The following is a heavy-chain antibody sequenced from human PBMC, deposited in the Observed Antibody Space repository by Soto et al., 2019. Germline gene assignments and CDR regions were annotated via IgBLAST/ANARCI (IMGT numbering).Heavy chain of an antibody. V-gene: IGHV1-8*01. CDR1: GYTFTSYD. CDR2: MNPNSGNT. D-gene: IGHD6-13*01. Sequence: GASGKVSCKASGYTFTSYDINWVRQATGQGLEWMGWMNPNSGNTGYAQKFQGRVTMTRNTSISTAYMELSSLRSEDTAVYYCARGREQQLVHNWFDPWGQGTLVTVSS. J-gene: IGHJ5*02. CDR3: ARGREQQLVHNWFDP.